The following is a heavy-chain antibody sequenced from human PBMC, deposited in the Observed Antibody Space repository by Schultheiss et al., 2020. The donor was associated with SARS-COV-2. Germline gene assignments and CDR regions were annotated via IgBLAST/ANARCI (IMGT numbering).Heavy chain of an antibody. CDR3: ARDLGSTSNWRGGLAH. J-gene: IGHJ4*02. Sequence: GGSLRLSCAASGFTFDDYAMHWVRQAPGKGLEWVSGISWNSGSIGYADSVKGRFTISRDNSEDTLYLHMNSLRAEDTAVYYCARDLGSTSNWRGGLAHWGQGTLVTVSS. V-gene: IGHV3-9*01. D-gene: IGHD1-1*01. CDR1: GFTFDDYA. CDR2: ISWNSGSI.